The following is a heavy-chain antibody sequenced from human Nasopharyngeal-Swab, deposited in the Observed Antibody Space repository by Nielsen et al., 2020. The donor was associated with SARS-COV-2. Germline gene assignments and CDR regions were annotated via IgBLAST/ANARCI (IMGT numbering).Heavy chain of an antibody. D-gene: IGHD3-16*02. CDR1: GYTFSSYG. V-gene: IGHV1-18*01. CDR2: ISAYNGNT. Sequence: ASVKVSCKASGYTFSSYGISWVRQAPGQELEWMGWISAYNGNTNYAQKFQGRVTMTTDTSTSTAYMELRSLRSDDTAVYYCARAPHYDYVWGSYRQSFNFDYWGQGTLVTVSS. CDR3: ARAPHYDYVWGSYRQSFNFDY. J-gene: IGHJ4*02.